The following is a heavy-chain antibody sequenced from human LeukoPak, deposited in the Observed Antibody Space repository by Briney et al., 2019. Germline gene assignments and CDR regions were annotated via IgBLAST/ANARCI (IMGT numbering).Heavy chain of an antibody. CDR1: GFTFSSYG. CDR2: IQYDGSIE. Sequence: GGSLRLSCTASGFTFSSYGMHWVRQAPGRGLEWVAAIQYDGSIEYYADSVKGRFTISRDQSKNTLFLQVNSLRAEDTAVYYCARGDVVAGTAGAPFDYWGQGTLVTVSS. D-gene: IGHD6-19*01. V-gene: IGHV3-33*01. J-gene: IGHJ4*02. CDR3: ARGDVVAGTAGAPFDY.